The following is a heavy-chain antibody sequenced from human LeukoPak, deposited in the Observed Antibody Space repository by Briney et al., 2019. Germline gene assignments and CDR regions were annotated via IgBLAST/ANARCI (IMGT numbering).Heavy chain of an antibody. CDR2: ISYDGSNK. V-gene: IGHV3-30*04. CDR3: ARDRVNYYGSGSLDY. CDR1: GFTFSSYA. D-gene: IGHD3-10*01. Sequence: GGSLRLSCAASGFTFSSYAMHWVRQAPGKGLEWVAVISYDGSNKYYADSVKGRFTISRDNSKNTLYLQMNSLRAEDTAVYYCARDRVNYYGSGSLDYWGQGTLVTVSS. J-gene: IGHJ4*02.